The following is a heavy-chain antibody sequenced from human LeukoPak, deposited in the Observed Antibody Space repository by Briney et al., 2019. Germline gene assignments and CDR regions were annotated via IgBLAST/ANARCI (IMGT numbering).Heavy chain of an antibody. CDR3: AREVADGGNDY. J-gene: IGHJ4*02. D-gene: IGHD4-23*01. Sequence: SETLSLTCTVSGGSISSYYWSWIRQPPGKGLEWIGYIYYSGSTNYNPSLKSRVTISVDTSKNQFSLKLSSVTAADTAVYYCAREVADGGNDYWGQGTLVTVSS. CDR2: IYYSGST. CDR1: GGSISSYY. V-gene: IGHV4-59*01.